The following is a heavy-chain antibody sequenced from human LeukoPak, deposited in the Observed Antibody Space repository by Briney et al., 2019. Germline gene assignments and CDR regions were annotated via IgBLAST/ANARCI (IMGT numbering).Heavy chain of an antibody. J-gene: IGHJ3*02. CDR1: GFTLSQYV. D-gene: IGHD2-15*01. V-gene: IGHV3-33*01. CDR3: AREADCSGGSCYRGAFDI. Sequence: GRSLRLSCAASGFTLSQYVMHWVRQAPGKGLEWVAAIWYDGSNDYYADFVKGRFTISRDNSKNTLSLQMNSLRAEDTAVYYCAREADCSGGSCYRGAFDIWGQGTVVTVSS. CDR2: IWYDGSND.